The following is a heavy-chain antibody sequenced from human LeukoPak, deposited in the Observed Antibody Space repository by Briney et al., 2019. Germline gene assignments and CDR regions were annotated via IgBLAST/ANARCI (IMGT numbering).Heavy chain of an antibody. D-gene: IGHD3-22*01. Sequence: PGGSLRLSCVAYGFTLTDYYMSWIRQDPGRGLEWVSDISGSGRNVYYGDSVKGRFTISRDNAKNSLYLQMNNLRAGDTAVYYCARSIGYYYTMDVWGQGTTVTVSS. V-gene: IGHV3-11*01. CDR2: ISGSGRNV. CDR1: GFTLTDYY. J-gene: IGHJ6*02. CDR3: ARSIGYYYTMDV.